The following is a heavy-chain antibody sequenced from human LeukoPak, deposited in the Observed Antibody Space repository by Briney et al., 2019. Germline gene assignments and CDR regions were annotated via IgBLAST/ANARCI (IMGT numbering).Heavy chain of an antibody. CDR1: GGSFSGYY. V-gene: IGHV4-34*01. Sequence: PSETLSLTCAVYGGSFSGYYWSWIRQPPGKGREWIGEINHSGSTNYNPSLKSRVTISVDTSKNQFSLKLSSVTAADTAVYYCARGPDIVVVVAATPRYFDYWGQGTLVTVSS. D-gene: IGHD2-15*01. CDR3: ARGPDIVVVVAATPRYFDY. CDR2: INHSGST. J-gene: IGHJ4*02.